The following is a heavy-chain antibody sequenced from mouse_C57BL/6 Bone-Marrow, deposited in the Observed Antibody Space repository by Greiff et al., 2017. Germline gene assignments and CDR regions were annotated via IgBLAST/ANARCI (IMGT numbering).Heavy chain of an antibody. J-gene: IGHJ4*01. CDR2: IYPGDGDT. V-gene: IGHV1-80*01. Sequence: QVQLQQSGAELVKPGASVKISCKASGYAFSSYWMNWVKQRPGKGLEWIGQIYPGDGDTNYNGKFKGKATLTADKSSSAAYMQLSSLTSEDSAVYFCAGCYSNFNYYAMDYWGQGTSVTVSS. CDR1: GYAFSSYW. D-gene: IGHD2-5*01. CDR3: AGCYSNFNYYAMDY.